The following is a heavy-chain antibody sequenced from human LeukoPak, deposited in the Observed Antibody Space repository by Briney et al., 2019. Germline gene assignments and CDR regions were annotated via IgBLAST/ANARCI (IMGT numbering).Heavy chain of an antibody. J-gene: IGHJ6*02. Sequence: SETLSLTCAVYGGSFSGYYWSWIRQPPGKGLEWIGEINHSGSTNYNPSLKSRVTISVDTSKNQFSLKLSSVTAADTAVYYCARVNVTQHDYSNYYGMDVWGQGTTVTVSS. CDR2: INHSGST. CDR1: GGSFSGYY. V-gene: IGHV4-34*01. D-gene: IGHD4-4*01. CDR3: ARVNVTQHDYSNYYGMDV.